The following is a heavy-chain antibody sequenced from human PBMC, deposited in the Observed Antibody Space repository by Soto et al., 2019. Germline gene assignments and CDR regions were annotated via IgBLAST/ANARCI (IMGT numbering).Heavy chain of an antibody. J-gene: IGHJ3*02. CDR2: INHSGST. CDR3: ARDCRYCSSTSCYNDAFDI. D-gene: IGHD2-2*02. Sequence: SETLSLTCAVYGGSFSGYYWSWIRQPPGKGLEWIGEINHSGSTNYNPSLKSRVTISVDTSKNQFSLKLSSVTAADTAVYYCARDCRYCSSTSCYNDAFDIWGQGTMVTVSS. CDR1: GGSFSGYY. V-gene: IGHV4-34*01.